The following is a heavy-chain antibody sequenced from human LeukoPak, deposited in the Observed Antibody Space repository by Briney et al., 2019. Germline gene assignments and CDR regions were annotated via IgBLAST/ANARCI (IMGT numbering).Heavy chain of an antibody. Sequence: GGSLRLSCAASGFTFSSYGMHWVRQAPGKGLEWVAFIRYDGSNKYYADSVKGRFTISRDNSKNTLYLQMNSLRAEDTAVYYCAKVPLVLRYFDPPFDAFDIWGQGTMVTVSS. D-gene: IGHD3-9*01. CDR1: GFTFSSYG. V-gene: IGHV3-30*02. J-gene: IGHJ3*02. CDR2: IRYDGSNK. CDR3: AKVPLVLRYFDPPFDAFDI.